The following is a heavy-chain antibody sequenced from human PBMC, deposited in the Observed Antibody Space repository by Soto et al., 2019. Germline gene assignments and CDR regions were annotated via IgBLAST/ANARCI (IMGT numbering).Heavy chain of an antibody. Sequence: QVQLQQWGAGLLKPSETLSLTCTVSGGSISSYYWSWIRQPPGKGLEWIGYIYYSGSTNYNPSLKSRDNISVDTSKNQFSLKLSAVTAADTAVYYGARDSSVWYDGGRRFDPWGQGTRVTVSS. V-gene: IGHV4-59*01. J-gene: IGHJ5*02. D-gene: IGHD6-19*01. CDR2: IYYSGST. CDR3: ARDSSVWYDGGRRFDP. CDR1: GGSISSYY.